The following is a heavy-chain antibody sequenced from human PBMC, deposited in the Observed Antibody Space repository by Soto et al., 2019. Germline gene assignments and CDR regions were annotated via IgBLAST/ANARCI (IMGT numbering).Heavy chain of an antibody. Sequence: GGSLRLSCAASGFTFSSYAMSWVRQAPGKGLEWVSAISGSGGSTYYADSVKGRFTISRDNSKNTLYLQMNSLRAEDTAVYYCAKVDPPKLCSSTSCLADAFDIWGQGTMVTVSS. J-gene: IGHJ3*02. V-gene: IGHV3-23*01. CDR2: ISGSGGST. CDR3: AKVDPPKLCSSTSCLADAFDI. D-gene: IGHD2-2*01. CDR1: GFTFSSYA.